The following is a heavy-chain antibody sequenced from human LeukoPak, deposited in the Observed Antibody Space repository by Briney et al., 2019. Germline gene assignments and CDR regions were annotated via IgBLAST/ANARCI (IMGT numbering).Heavy chain of an antibody. Sequence: SVKVSRKASGGTFSSYAISWVRQAPGQGLEWMGRIIPILGIANYAQKFQGRVTITADKSTSTAYMELSSLRSEDTAVYYCARGDIVATEFDYWGQGTLVTVSS. CDR1: GGTFSSYA. CDR3: ARGDIVATEFDY. J-gene: IGHJ4*02. D-gene: IGHD5-12*01. V-gene: IGHV1-69*04. CDR2: IIPILGIA.